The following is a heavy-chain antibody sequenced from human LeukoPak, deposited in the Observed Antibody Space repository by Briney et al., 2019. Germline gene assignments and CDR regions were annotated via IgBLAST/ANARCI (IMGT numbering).Heavy chain of an antibody. CDR2: ISYDGSNK. CDR1: GFTFSSYA. Sequence: GGSLRPSCAASGFTFSSYAMHWVRQAPGKGLEWVAVISYDGSNKYYADSVKGRFTISRDNSKNTLYLQMNSLRAEDTAVYYCARAWSPSSGWSNLSGYFDYWGQGTLVTVSS. J-gene: IGHJ4*02. D-gene: IGHD6-19*01. V-gene: IGHV3-30-3*01. CDR3: ARAWSPSSGWSNLSGYFDY.